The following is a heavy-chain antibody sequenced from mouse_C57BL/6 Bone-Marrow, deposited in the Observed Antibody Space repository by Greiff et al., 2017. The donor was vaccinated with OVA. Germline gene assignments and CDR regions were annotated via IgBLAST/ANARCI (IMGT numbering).Heavy chain of an antibody. D-gene: IGHD2-4*01. CDR1: GFTFSSYA. Sequence: VQLKASWGGLVKPGGSLKLSCAASGFTFSSYAMSWVRQTPEKRLEWVATISDGGSYTYYPDNVKGRFTISRDNAKNNLYLQMSHLKSEDTAMYYWAREGDYDYDIDFFFADWGQGTLVTVSA. CDR3: AREGDYDYDIDFFFAD. V-gene: IGHV5-4*01. J-gene: IGHJ3*01. CDR2: ISDGGSYT.